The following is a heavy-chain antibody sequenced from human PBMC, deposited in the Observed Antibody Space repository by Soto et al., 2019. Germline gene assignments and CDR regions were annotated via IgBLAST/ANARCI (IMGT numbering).Heavy chain of an antibody. V-gene: IGHV3-53*01. J-gene: IGHJ6*02. CDR1: GFSVSSNY. D-gene: IGHD3-16*01. CDR3: AREFEMDV. CDR2: IYSGGAP. Sequence: EVQLVESGGGLTQPGGSLRLSCAAYGFSVSSNYMSWVRQAPGKGLEWVSVIYSGGAPYYADSVKGRFTISRDNSENTVYLQMNSLRAEDTAMYYCAREFEMDVWGQGTTVTVSS.